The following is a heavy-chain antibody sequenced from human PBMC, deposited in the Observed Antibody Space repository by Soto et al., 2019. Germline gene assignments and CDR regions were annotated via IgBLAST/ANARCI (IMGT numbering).Heavy chain of an antibody. V-gene: IGHV5-51*01. D-gene: IGHD3-3*01. CDR2: IYPGDSDT. Sequence: RGESLKISCKGSGYSFTSYWIGWVRQMPGKGLEWMGIIYPGDSDTRYSPSFQGQVTISADKSISTAYLQWSSLKASDTAMYYCARDVRFLEWLLTSYGMDVWGQGTTVTVSS. CDR1: GYSFTSYW. CDR3: ARDVRFLEWLLTSYGMDV. J-gene: IGHJ6*02.